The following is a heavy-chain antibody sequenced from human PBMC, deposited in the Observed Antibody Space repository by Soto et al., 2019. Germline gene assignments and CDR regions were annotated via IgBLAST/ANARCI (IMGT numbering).Heavy chain of an antibody. J-gene: IGHJ4*02. Sequence: PSETLSLTCAVSGDSISSSNWWSWVRQSPGKGLEWIGEIYHRGSPDYNPSLKRRVTISVDKSKNQFSLKLTSVTAADTAIYYCAKSRGGYSYGFWGQGTLVTVSS. CDR1: GDSISSSNW. D-gene: IGHD5-18*01. CDR2: IYHRGSP. V-gene: IGHV4-4*02. CDR3: AKSRGGYSYGF.